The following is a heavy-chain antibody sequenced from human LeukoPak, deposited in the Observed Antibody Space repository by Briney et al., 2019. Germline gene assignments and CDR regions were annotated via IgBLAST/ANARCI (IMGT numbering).Heavy chain of an antibody. CDR1: GYTFTSYG. J-gene: IGHJ5*02. CDR2: ISAYNGNT. D-gene: IGHD3-3*01. CDR3: ARGESSPYDSNWFDP. Sequence: ASVKVSCKASGYTFTSYGISWVRQAPGQGLEWMGWISAYNGNTNYAQKLQGKVTMTTDTSTSTAYMELRSPRSDDTAVYYCARGESSPYDSNWFDPWGQGTLVTVSS. V-gene: IGHV1-18*01.